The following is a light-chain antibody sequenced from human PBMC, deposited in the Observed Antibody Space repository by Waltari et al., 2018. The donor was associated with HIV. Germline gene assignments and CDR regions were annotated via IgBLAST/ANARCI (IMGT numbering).Light chain of an antibody. J-gene: IGLJ2*01. V-gene: IGLV2-14*03. Sequence: QSALTQPASVSGFLGQSINISCTGISTDSRFYQYVSWYQQYPGKIPRLIIFDINNRPSGVSDHFSGSMSGNSASLTFSWLQSGDEAHYYCASNRLDYTLIFGGGTKLTVL. CDR2: DIN. CDR3: ASNRLDYTLI. CDR1: STDSRFYQY.